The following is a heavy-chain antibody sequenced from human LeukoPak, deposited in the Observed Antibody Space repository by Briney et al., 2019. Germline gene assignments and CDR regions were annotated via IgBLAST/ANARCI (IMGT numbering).Heavy chain of an antibody. D-gene: IGHD2-2*01. CDR2: MNPNSGNT. CDR3: ARVAVVVPAAILWYYYYGMDV. Sequence: GASVKVSCKASGYTFTSYDINWVRQATGQGLEWMGWMNPNSGNTGYAQKFQGRVTMTRNISISTAYMELSSLRSEDTAVYYCARVAVVVPAAILWYYYYGMDVWGQGTTVTVSS. J-gene: IGHJ6*02. V-gene: IGHV1-8*01. CDR1: GYTFTSYD.